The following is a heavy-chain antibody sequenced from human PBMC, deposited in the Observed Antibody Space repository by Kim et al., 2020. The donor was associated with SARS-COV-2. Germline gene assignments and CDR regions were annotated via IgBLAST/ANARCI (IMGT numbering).Heavy chain of an antibody. V-gene: IGHV3-33*01. CDR3: ARDFDVVVPAAYSSSWNIPVDY. D-gene: IGHD2-2*01. CDR1: GFTFSSYG. Sequence: GGSLRLSCAASGFTFSSYGMHWVRQAPGKGLEWVAVIWYDGSNKYYADSVKGRFTISRDNSKNTLYLQMNSLRAEDTAVYYCARDFDVVVPAAYSSSWNIPVDYWGQGALVTVSS. J-gene: IGHJ4*02. CDR2: IWYDGSNK.